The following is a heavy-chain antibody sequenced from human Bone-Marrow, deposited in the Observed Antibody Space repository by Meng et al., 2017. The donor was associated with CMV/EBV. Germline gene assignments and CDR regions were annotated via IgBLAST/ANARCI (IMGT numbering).Heavy chain of an antibody. Sequence: SETLSLTCSVSGGAISNYYWSWIRQPPGKGLEWIGYVYYSGTTNYNPSLKSRVSISVDTSKNQFSLKLSSVTAADTAVYYCARARGSHYFDYWGQGTRVTGSS. CDR2: VYYSGTT. D-gene: IGHD3-10*01. J-gene: IGHJ4*02. CDR1: GGAISNYY. CDR3: ARARGSHYFDY. V-gene: IGHV4-59*01.